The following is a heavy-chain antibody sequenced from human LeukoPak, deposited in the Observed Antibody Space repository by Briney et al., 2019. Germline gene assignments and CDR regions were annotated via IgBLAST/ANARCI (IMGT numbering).Heavy chain of an antibody. CDR2: KNQDGSEK. V-gene: IGHV3-7*03. CDR1: GFTFSRYW. D-gene: IGHD6-13*01. Sequence: GSLRLSCAASGFTFSRYWMNWVRQAPGKGLEWVANKNQDGSEKYYVDSVKGRFTISRDNAKNLLFLQMNSLRAEDTAVYFCARQGLAAESFDYWGQGTLVTVSS. CDR3: ARQGLAAESFDY. J-gene: IGHJ4*02.